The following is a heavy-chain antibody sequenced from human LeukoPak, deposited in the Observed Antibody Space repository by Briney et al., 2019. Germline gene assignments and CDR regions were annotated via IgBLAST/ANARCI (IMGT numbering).Heavy chain of an antibody. CDR1: GLTFSSYA. D-gene: IGHD6-13*01. CDR3: AKGTFIAAAGPDY. Sequence: GGSLRLSCAASGLTFSSYAMSWVRQAPGKGLEWVSAISGSGGSTYYADSVKGRFTISRDNSENTLYLQMNSLRAEDTAVYYCAKGTFIAAAGPDYWGQGTLVTVSS. J-gene: IGHJ4*02. V-gene: IGHV3-23*01. CDR2: ISGSGGST.